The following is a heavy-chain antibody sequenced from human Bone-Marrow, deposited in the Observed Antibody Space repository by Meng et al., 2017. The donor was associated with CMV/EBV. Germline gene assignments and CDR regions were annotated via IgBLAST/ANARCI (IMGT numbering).Heavy chain of an antibody. CDR2: ISSSATYI. V-gene: IGHV3-21*01. D-gene: IGHD3-10*01. Sequence: GESLKISCAASGFTFSNYGMSWVRQAPGKGLEWVSSISSSATYIYYADSLKGRFTISRDNARNSLYLQMNSLRAEDTAVYYCARHYYGSGSYYTYYYYYGMDVWGQGTTVTVSS. CDR1: GFTFSNYG. CDR3: ARHYYGSGSYYTYYYYYGMDV. J-gene: IGHJ6*02.